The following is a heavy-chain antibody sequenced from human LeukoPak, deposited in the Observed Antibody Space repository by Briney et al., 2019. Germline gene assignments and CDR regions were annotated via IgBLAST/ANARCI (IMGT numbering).Heavy chain of an antibody. V-gene: IGHV3-23*01. CDR3: AKDRTMIVPGAFDI. CDR2: ISGSGGST. CDR1: GFTFSTYA. Sequence: PGGSLRLSCAASGFTFSTYAMTWVRQAPGKGLEWVSTISGSGGSTYYADSVKGRFTISRDNSKNTLYLQMNSLRAEDTAVYYCAKDRTMIVPGAFDIWGQGTMVTVSS. J-gene: IGHJ3*02. D-gene: IGHD3-22*01.